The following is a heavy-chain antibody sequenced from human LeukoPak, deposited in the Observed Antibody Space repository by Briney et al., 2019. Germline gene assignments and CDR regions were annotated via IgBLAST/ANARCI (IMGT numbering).Heavy chain of an antibody. Sequence: SQTLSLTCTVSGGSISSTRLYWNWIRQHPGKGLEWVGFIYYSGSTYYNPSLKSRVTISVDTSKNQFSLKLTSVTAADTAVYYCAALTGDPLLYFDSWGQGTLVTVSS. CDR1: GGSISSTRLY. CDR2: IYYSGST. J-gene: IGHJ4*02. CDR3: AALTGDPLLYFDS. D-gene: IGHD7-27*01. V-gene: IGHV4-31*03.